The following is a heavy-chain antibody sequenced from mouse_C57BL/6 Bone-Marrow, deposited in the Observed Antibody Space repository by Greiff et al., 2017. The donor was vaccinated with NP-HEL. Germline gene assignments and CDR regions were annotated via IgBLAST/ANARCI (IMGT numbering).Heavy chain of an antibody. Sequence: QVQLKQSGAELVRPGASVTLSCKASGYTFTDYEMHWVKQTPVHGLEWIGAIDPETGGTAYNQKFKGKAILTADKSSSTAYMELRSLTSEDSAVYYCTRRGGSSPYAMDYWGQGTSVTVSS. D-gene: IGHD1-1*01. CDR2: IDPETGGT. V-gene: IGHV1-15*01. J-gene: IGHJ4*01. CDR1: GYTFTDYE. CDR3: TRRGGSSPYAMDY.